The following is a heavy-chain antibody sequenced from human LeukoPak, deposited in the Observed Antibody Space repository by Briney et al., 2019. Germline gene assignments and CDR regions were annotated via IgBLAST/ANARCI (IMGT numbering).Heavy chain of an antibody. CDR1: GGSISSSSYY. J-gene: IGHJ4*02. Sequence: SETLSLTCTVSGGSISSSSYYWGWIRQPPGKGLEWIGSIYYSGSTYYNPSLKSRVTISVDTSKNQFSLKLSSVTAADTAVYYCARSVTTVTTYYFDYWGQGTLVTVSS. CDR2: IYYSGST. CDR3: ARSVTTVTTYYFDY. V-gene: IGHV4-39*07. D-gene: IGHD4-17*01.